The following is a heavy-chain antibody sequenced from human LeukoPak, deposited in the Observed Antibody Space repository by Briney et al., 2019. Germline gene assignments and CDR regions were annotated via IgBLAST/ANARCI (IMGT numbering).Heavy chain of an antibody. V-gene: IGHV3-74*01. D-gene: IGHD3-22*01. CDR3: ARDYYDSSDLDY. Sequence: GGSLRLSCAASGFTFSSYWMHWVGQAPGKGLVWVSRINSDGSSTSYADSVKGRFTISRDNAKNTLYLQMNSLRAEDTAVYYCARDYYDSSDLDYWGQGTLVTVSS. CDR1: GFTFSSYW. CDR2: INSDGSST. J-gene: IGHJ4*02.